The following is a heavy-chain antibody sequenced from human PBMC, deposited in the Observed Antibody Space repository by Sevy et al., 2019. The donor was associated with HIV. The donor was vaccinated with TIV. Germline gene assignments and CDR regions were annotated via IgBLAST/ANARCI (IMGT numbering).Heavy chain of an antibody. Sequence: SETLSLTCTVSGGSITSLCWNWIRQPPGKGLEWIAIIYYNGHINYNPSLKSRVTLSLDTSKNRFSLRLSSVTAADTAMYYCAGENAWGRGYSWGQGTLVTVSS. J-gene: IGHJ4*02. D-gene: IGHD1-26*01. CDR3: AGENAWGRGYS. CDR2: IYYNGHI. V-gene: IGHV4-59*08. CDR1: GGSITSLC.